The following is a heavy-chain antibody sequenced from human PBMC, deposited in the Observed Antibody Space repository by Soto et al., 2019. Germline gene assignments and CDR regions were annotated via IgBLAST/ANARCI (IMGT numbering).Heavy chain of an antibody. D-gene: IGHD2-15*01. CDR3: AREHAELLIQPYYGLDV. CDR2: ISGTGNHI. J-gene: IGHJ6*02. Sequence: PGGSLRLSCAASSFTCSRYAMTWVRQAPGKGLEWVSSISGTGNHIYYAESVKGRFTVSRDNAKSSLFLQMNSLRAEDTAVYYCAREHAELLIQPYYGLDVWGLGTTVTVSS. CDR1: SFTCSRYA. V-gene: IGHV3-21*06.